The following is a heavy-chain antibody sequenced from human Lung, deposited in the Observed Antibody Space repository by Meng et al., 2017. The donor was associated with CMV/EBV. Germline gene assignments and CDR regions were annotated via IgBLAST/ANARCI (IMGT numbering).Heavy chain of an antibody. D-gene: IGHD3-3*01. Sequence: SLKISCAASGFTFSDYYMSWIRQAPGKGLEWVSYISSSGSTIYYADSVKGRFTISRDNAKNSLYLQMNSLRAEDTAVYYCAREVAYDFWSGYNWVDPWGHGTLVTVSS. CDR2: ISSSGSTI. CDR3: AREVAYDFWSGYNWVDP. V-gene: IGHV3-11*01. J-gene: IGHJ5*02. CDR1: GFTFSDYY.